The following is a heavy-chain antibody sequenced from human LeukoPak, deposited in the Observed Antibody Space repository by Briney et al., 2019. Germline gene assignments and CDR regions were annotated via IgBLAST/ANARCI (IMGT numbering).Heavy chain of an antibody. Sequence: ASVKVSCKASGYTFTTYGFSWVRQAPGQGLEWMGWISAYNGDTNYAQKLQGRLTLTTDTSTTTACMELRSLRSDDTAVYYCARDHSSSGQLFDYWGQGTLVTVSS. CDR1: GYTFTTYG. D-gene: IGHD6-13*01. J-gene: IGHJ4*02. CDR2: ISAYNGDT. V-gene: IGHV1-18*01. CDR3: ARDHSSSGQLFDY.